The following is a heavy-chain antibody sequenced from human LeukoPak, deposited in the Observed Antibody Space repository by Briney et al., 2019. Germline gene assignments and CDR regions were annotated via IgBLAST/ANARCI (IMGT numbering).Heavy chain of an antibody. CDR3: ARGNLGGSYYLDY. V-gene: IGHV4-59*08. CDR2: IYYSGST. Sequence: PSETLSLTCTVSGGSISSYYWSWIRQPPGKGLEWIGYIYYSGSTNYNPSLKSRVTISVDTSKNQFSLKLSSVTAADTAVYYCARGNLGGSYYLDYWGQGTLVTVSS. CDR1: GGSISSYY. J-gene: IGHJ4*02. D-gene: IGHD1-26*01.